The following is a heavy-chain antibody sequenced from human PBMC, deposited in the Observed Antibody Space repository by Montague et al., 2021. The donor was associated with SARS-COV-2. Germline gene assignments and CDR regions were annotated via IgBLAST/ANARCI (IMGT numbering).Heavy chain of an antibody. CDR2: INHRGST. CDR1: GASFSGHY. V-gene: IGHV4-34*01. D-gene: IGHD3-22*01. J-gene: IGHJ4*02. CDR3: ARVDYYDRSGYFDY. Sequence: SETLSLTCSVSGASFSGHYWNWIRQPPGKGLEWIGEINHRGSTNYNPSLKSRVTISVDTSRNQFSLRLTAVTAADTAVYYCARVDYYDRSGYFDYWGQGNLVTVSS.